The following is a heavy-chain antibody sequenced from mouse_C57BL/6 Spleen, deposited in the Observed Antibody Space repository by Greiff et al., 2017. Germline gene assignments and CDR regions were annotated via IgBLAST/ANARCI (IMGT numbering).Heavy chain of an antibody. D-gene: IGHD1-1*01. V-gene: IGHV10-1*01. CDR1: GFSFNTYA. J-gene: IGHJ4*01. Sequence: EVKLVESGGGLVQPKGSLKLSCAASGFSFNTYAMNWVRQAPGKGLEWVARIRSKSNNYATYYADSVKDRFTISRDDSESMLYLQMNNLKTEDTAMYYCVRHEYYGRSYAMDYWGQGTSVTVSS. CDR3: VRHEYYGRSYAMDY. CDR2: IRSKSNNYAT.